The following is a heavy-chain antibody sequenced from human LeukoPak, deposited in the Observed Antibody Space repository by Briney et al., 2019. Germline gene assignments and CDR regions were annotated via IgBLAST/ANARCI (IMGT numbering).Heavy chain of an antibody. Sequence: GGSLRLSCAASGFPFSSYAMTWVRQAPGKGLEWVSVIYSGGSTYYADSVKGRFTISRDNSKNTLYLQMNSLRAGDTAVYYCASIAAALGWFDPWGQGTLVTVSS. CDR3: ASIAAALGWFDP. V-gene: IGHV3-66*01. J-gene: IGHJ5*02. D-gene: IGHD6-13*01. CDR2: IYSGGST. CDR1: GFPFSSYA.